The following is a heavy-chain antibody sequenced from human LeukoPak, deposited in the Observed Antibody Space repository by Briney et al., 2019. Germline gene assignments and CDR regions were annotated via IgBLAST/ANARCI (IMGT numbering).Heavy chain of an antibody. CDR2: IIPILGIA. D-gene: IGHD4-17*01. V-gene: IGHV1-69*04. J-gene: IGHJ6*02. CDR3: ARHHVDYGDYVFGYYYYGMDV. CDR1: GGTFSSYA. Sequence: AASVKVSCKASGGTFSSYAISWVRQAPGQGLEWMGRIIPILGIANYAQKFQGRVTITADKSTSTAYMELSSLRSEDTAVYYCARHHVDYGDYVFGYYYYGMDVWGHGTTVTVSS.